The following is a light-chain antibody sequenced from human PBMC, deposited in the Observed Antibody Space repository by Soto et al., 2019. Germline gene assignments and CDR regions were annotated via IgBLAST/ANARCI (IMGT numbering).Light chain of an antibody. CDR2: KAS. V-gene: IGKV1-5*03. J-gene: IGKJ5*01. CDR1: QSISSW. CDR3: HQYNSYPIS. Sequence: DIHMTQSPSTLSASVGDRVTITCRASQSISSWLAWYQQKPGKATKLLIYKASSLESGVPSRFSGSGSGTEFTLNISSLQPDDFATYYCHQYNSYPISFGQGTRLE.